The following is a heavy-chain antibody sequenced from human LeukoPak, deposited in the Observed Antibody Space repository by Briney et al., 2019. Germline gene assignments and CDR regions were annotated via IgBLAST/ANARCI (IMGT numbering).Heavy chain of an antibody. CDR1: GGSISSSSYY. CDR2: IYYSGST. J-gene: IGHJ4*02. Sequence: KPSETLSLTCTVSGGSISSSSYYWGWIRQPPGKGLGWIGSIYYSGSTYYNPSLKSRVTISVDTSKNQFSLKLSSVTAADTAVYYCASRGIAAAGTDYWGQGTLVTVSS. CDR3: ASRGIAAAGTDY. D-gene: IGHD6-13*01. V-gene: IGHV4-39*01.